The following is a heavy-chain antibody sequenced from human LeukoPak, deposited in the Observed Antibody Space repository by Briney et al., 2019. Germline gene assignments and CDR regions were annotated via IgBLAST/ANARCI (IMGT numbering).Heavy chain of an antibody. CDR3: ARDKSGGGYYYEDVVYSDY. CDR2: IIPIFGIA. D-gene: IGHD3-22*01. J-gene: IGHJ4*02. Sequence: ASVKVSCKASGGTFSSYAISWVRQAPGQGLEWMGRIIPIFGIANYAQKFQGRVTITADKSTSTAYMELSSLRSEDTAVYYCARDKSGGGYYYEDVVYSDYWGQGTLVTVSS. V-gene: IGHV1-69*04. CDR1: GGTFSSYA.